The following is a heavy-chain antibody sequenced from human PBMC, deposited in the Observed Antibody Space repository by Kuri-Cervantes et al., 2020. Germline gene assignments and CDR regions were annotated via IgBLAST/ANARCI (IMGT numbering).Heavy chain of an antibody. V-gene: IGHV4-34*01. CDR1: GGSFSGYY. D-gene: IGHD2-15*01. J-gene: IGHJ5*02. Sequence: GSLRLSCAVYGGSFSGYYWSWIHQPPGKGLEWIGEINHSGSTNYNPSLKSRVTISVDTSKNQFSLKLSSVTAADTAVYYCARERRDIVVVVAAGRNWFDPWGQGTLVTVSS. CDR3: ARERRDIVVVVAAGRNWFDP. CDR2: INHSGST.